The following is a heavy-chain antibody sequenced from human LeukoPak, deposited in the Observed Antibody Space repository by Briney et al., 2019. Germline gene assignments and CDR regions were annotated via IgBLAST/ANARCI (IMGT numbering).Heavy chain of an antibody. J-gene: IGHJ2*01. CDR2: IYYSGST. V-gene: IGHV4-39*07. D-gene: IGHD4-17*01. Sequence: PSETLSLTCTVSGGSISSSSYYWGWIRQPPGKGLEWIGSIYYSGSTYYNPSLKSRVTISVDTSKNQFSLKLRSVTAADTAVYYCARLRSTYWYFDLWGRGTLVTVSS. CDR1: GGSISSSSYY. CDR3: ARLRSTYWYFDL.